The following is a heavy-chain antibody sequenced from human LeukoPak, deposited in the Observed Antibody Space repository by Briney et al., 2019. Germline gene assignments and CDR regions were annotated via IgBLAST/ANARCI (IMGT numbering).Heavy chain of an antibody. CDR1: GYTFAGYY. D-gene: IGHD3-10*01. CDR2: INPNSGGT. V-gene: IGHV1-2*02. J-gene: IGHJ4*02. Sequence: GASVKVSCKASGYTFAGYYLHWVRQAPGQGLEWMGWINPNSGGTNYAQKFQGRVTMTRDTSISTAYMELSRLRSDDTAVYYCARDSSQMVRGDTDYWGQGTLVTVSS. CDR3: ARDSSQMVRGDTDY.